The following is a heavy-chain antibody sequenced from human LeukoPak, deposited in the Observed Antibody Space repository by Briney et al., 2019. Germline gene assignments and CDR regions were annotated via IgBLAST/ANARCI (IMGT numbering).Heavy chain of an antibody. CDR3: AKDADGYNYVLPPDY. CDR1: GFTFSSYG. D-gene: IGHD5-24*01. V-gene: IGHV3-33*06. J-gene: IGHJ4*02. CDR2: IWYDGSNK. Sequence: PGRSLRLSCAASGFTFSSYGMHWVRQAPGQGLESVAAIWYDGSNKYYADSVKGRFTISRDNSKNTLYLQMNSLRAEDTAVYYCAKDADGYNYVLPPDYWGQGTLVTVSS.